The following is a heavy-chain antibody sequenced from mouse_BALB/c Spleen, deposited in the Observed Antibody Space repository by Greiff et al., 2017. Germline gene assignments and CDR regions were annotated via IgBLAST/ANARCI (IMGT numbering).Heavy chain of an antibody. CDR3: ARDYDGYYLFAY. J-gene: IGHJ3*01. V-gene: IGHV5-6-3*01. CDR2: INSNGGST. CDR1: GFTFSSYG. Sequence: EVKLVESGGGLVQPGGSLKLSCAASGFTFSSYGMSWVRQTPDKRLELVATINSNGGSTYYPDSVKGRFTISRDNAKNTLYLQMSSLKSEDTAMYYCARDYDGYYLFAYWGQGTLVTVSA. D-gene: IGHD2-3*01.